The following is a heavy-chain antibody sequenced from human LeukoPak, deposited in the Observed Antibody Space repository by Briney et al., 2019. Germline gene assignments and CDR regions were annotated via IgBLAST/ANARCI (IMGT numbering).Heavy chain of an antibody. D-gene: IGHD5-18*01. Sequence: PRGSLSLSCAVSGMTVSSNYISWVRQPPVKGLEWVSVVYSGGSTYYGASVKSRFTISRDTSKNTLYLQMNNLRAEDKAVYYCAIIHSYGHAWGQGTMVTVSS. CDR2: VYSGGST. CDR3: AIIHSYGHA. J-gene: IGHJ5*02. V-gene: IGHV3-66*01. CDR1: GMTVSSNY.